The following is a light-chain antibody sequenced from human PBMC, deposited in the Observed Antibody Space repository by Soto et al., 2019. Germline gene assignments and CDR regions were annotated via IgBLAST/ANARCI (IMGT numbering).Light chain of an antibody. V-gene: IGLV2-23*01. CDR1: SSDVGSYNL. J-gene: IGLJ2*01. CDR3: CSYGSAYDV. CDR2: EGS. Sequence: QSVLTQPASVSGSPGQSITISCTGTSSDVGSYNLVSWYQQHPGKAPKLMIYEGSKRPSGVSNRFSGSKSGNTASLTISGLQVEDEADYYCCSYGSAYDVFGGGTKVTVL.